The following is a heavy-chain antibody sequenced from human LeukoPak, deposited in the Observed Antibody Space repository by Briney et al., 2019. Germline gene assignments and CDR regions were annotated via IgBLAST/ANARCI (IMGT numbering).Heavy chain of an antibody. J-gene: IGHJ4*02. V-gene: IGHV4-61*02. CDR2: IYTSGST. CDR1: GGSISSGSYY. D-gene: IGHD4-17*01. Sequence: SETLSLTCTVSGGSISSGSYYWSWIRQPAGKGLEWIGRIYTSGSTNYNPSLKSRVTISVDTSKNQFSLKLSSVTAADTAVYYCARDHGDYEYYFDYWGQGTLVTVSS. CDR3: ARDHGDYEYYFDY.